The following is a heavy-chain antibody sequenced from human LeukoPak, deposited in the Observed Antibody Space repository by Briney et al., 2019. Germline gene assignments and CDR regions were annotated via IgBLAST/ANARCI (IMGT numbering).Heavy chain of an antibody. V-gene: IGHV3-30*18. Sequence: QPGRSLRLSCAASGFTFSSYGMHWVRQAPGKGLEWVAVISYDGSNKYYADSVKGRFTISRDNSKNTLYLQMNSLRAEDTAVYYCAKDSAVLVPGYYGMDVWGQGTTVTVSS. J-gene: IGHJ6*02. CDR3: AKDSAVLVPGYYGMDV. CDR2: ISYDGSNK. CDR1: GFTFSSYG. D-gene: IGHD2-8*02.